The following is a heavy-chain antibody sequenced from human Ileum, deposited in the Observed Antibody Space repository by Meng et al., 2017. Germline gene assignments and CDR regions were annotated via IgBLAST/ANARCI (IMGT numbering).Heavy chain of an antibody. J-gene: IGHJ4*01. CDR3: AMAPSMIGKTEHAFDI. CDR1: GYTFNSYA. V-gene: IGHV1-3*01. Sequence: SVKVSCKASGYTFNSYAMHWVRQAPGHRLEWMGWINAGNGNTKYPQKFQGRVTITRDTSASTAYMELSGLRSEDSAVYYCAMAPSMIGKTEHAFDIWGQGTLVTVSS. D-gene: IGHD3-22*01. CDR2: INAGNGNT.